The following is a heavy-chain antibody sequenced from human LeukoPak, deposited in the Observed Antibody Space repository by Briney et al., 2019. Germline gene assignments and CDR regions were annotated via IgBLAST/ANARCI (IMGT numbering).Heavy chain of an antibody. Sequence: GGSLRLSCAASGFTFSSYAMHWVRQAPGKGLEWVAVISYDGSNKYYADSVKGRFTISRDNSKNTLYLQMNSLRAEDTAVYYCARGIAAAGSWYFDLWGHGTLVTVSS. V-gene: IGHV3-30*04. CDR1: GFTFSSYA. J-gene: IGHJ2*01. CDR3: ARGIAAAGSWYFDL. CDR2: ISYDGSNK. D-gene: IGHD6-13*01.